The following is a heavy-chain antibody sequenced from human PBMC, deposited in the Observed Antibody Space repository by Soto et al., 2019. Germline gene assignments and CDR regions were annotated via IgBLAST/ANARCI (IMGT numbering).Heavy chain of an antibody. CDR1: GGTFSSYA. J-gene: IGHJ6*02. CDR2: IIPIFGTA. D-gene: IGHD2-8*01. CDR3: CCNGRTRFSHYYYGMDV. Sequence: QVQLVQSGAEVKKPGSSVKVSCKASGGTFSSYAISWVRQAPGQGLEWMGGIIPIFGTANYAQKFQGRVTITADESTSTAYMELSSLRSEDTAVYYCCCNGRTRFSHYYYGMDVWGQGTTVTVSS. V-gene: IGHV1-69*01.